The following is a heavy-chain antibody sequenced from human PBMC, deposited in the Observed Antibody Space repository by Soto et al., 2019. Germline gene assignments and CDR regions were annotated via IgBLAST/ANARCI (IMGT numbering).Heavy chain of an antibody. CDR2: INPNSGGT. CDR1: GYTFTGYY. V-gene: IGHV1-2*04. Sequence: GASVQVSCKASGYTFTGYYMHWVQQAPGQGLEWMGWINPNSGGTNYAQKFQGWVTMTRDTSISTAYMELSRLRSDDTAVYYCAREGIAAAVNFDYWGQGTLVTVSS. J-gene: IGHJ4*02. D-gene: IGHD6-13*01. CDR3: AREGIAAAVNFDY.